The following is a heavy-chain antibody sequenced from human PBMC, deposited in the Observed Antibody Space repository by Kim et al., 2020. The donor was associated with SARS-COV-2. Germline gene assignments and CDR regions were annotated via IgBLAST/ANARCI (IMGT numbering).Heavy chain of an antibody. V-gene: IGHV1-58*01. D-gene: IGHD1-26*01. Sequence: QKVQERVTITRDMATSAAYMELSSLRSEDTAVYYCAAGGGSYDTDNWFDPWGQGTLVTVSS. CDR3: AAGGGSYDTDNWFDP. J-gene: IGHJ5*02.